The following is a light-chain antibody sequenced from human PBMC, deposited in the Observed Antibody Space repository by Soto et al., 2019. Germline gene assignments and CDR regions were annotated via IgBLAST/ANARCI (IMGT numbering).Light chain of an antibody. CDR1: QSVSSY. Sequence: EIVLTQSPVTLSLSAGERATLSCRASQSVSSYLAWYQQKPGQAPRLLIYDASNRATGIPARFSGSGSGTEFTLTISSLEPEDFAVYYCQHRSNWPLTFGGGTKVEIK. CDR3: QHRSNWPLT. J-gene: IGKJ4*01. V-gene: IGKV3-11*01. CDR2: DAS.